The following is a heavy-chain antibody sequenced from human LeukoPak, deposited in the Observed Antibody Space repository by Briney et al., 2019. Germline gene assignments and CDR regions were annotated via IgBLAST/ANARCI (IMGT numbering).Heavy chain of an antibody. Sequence: PGGSLRLSCAASGFTFSSYWMSWVRQAPGKGLVWVANIKQDGSEKYYVDSVKGRFTISRHNAKNSLYLQMNSLRAEDTAVYYCARFRVPAHYYFDYWGQGTLVTVSS. CDR2: IKQDGSEK. D-gene: IGHD2-2*01. V-gene: IGHV3-7*01. CDR3: ARFRVPAHYYFDY. CDR1: GFTFSSYW. J-gene: IGHJ4*02.